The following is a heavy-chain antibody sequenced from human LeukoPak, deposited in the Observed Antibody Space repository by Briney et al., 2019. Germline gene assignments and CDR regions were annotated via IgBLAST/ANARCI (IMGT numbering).Heavy chain of an antibody. CDR3: ARSGASSMLNYGGNFYYFDY. J-gene: IGHJ4*02. V-gene: IGHV1-69*05. Sequence: SVKVSCKASGGTFSSYAISWVRQAPGQGLEWMGGIIPIVGTANYAQKFQGRVTITTDESTSTAYMELSSLRSEDTAVYYCARSGASSMLNYGGNFYYFDYWGQGTLVTVSS. CDR2: IIPIVGTA. D-gene: IGHD4-23*01. CDR1: GGTFSSYA.